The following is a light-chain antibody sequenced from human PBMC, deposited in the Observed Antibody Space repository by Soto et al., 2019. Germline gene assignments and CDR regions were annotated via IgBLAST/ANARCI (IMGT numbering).Light chain of an antibody. V-gene: IGKV3-11*01. Sequence: EIVLTQSPATLSLSPGERATLSCRASQNIGRYLAWYQQTPGQVPRLLIYDVSDRATGIPARFSGSGSGTDFTLTSSSLEPEDCAVYFCQQRMSWPLTFGGGTKVESK. CDR2: DVS. J-gene: IGKJ4*01. CDR1: QNIGRY. CDR3: QQRMSWPLT.